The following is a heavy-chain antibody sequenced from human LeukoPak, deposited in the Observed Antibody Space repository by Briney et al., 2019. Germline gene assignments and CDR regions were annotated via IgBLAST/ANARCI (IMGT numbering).Heavy chain of an antibody. J-gene: IGHJ4*02. CDR3: ATSEYNWNLLGPTAFDY. Sequence: SVKVSCKASGYTFTSYGISWVRQAPGQGLEWMGGIIPIFGTANYAQKFQGRVTITADESTSTAYMELSSLRSEDTAVYYCATSEYNWNLLGPTAFDYWGQGTLVTVSS. D-gene: IGHD1-20*01. CDR2: IIPIFGTA. CDR1: GYTFTSYG. V-gene: IGHV1-69*13.